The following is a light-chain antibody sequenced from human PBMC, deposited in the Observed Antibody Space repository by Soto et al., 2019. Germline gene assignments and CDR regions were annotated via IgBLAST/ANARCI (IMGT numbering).Light chain of an antibody. CDR1: SSDVGSYNL. Sequence: QSALTQPASVSGSPGQSITISCTGTSSDVGSYNLVSWYQQHPDKAPKLMIYEGSKRPSGVSNRFSGSESGNTASLTISGLQAEDEADYYCCSCAGCAPVFGGGT. CDR2: EGS. CDR3: CSCAGCAPV. V-gene: IGLV2-23*01. J-gene: IGLJ2*01.